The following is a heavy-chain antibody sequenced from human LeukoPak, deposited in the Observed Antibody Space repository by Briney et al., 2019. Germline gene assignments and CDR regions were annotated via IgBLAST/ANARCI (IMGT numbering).Heavy chain of an antibody. CDR2: MNPNSGNT. D-gene: IGHD3-10*01. CDR3: ARVPTQRITMVRGVIDY. Sequence: ASVKVSCKASGYTFTSYDINWVRQATGQRLEWMGWMNPNSGNTGYAQKFQGRVTMTRSTSISTAYMELSSLRSEDTAVYYCARVPTQRITMVRGVIDYWGQGTLVTVSS. V-gene: IGHV1-8*01. J-gene: IGHJ4*02. CDR1: GYTFTSYD.